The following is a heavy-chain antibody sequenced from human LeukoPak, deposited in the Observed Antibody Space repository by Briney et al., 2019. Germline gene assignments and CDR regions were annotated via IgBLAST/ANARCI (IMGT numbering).Heavy chain of an antibody. D-gene: IGHD6-19*01. CDR2: INHSGST. V-gene: IGHV4-34*01. J-gene: IGHJ4*02. Sequence: SETLSLTCAVYGGSFSGYYWSWIRQPPGKGLEWIGEINHSGSTYYNPSLKSRVTISVDTSKNQFSLKLSSVTAADTAVYYCARHSRIAVAGTGEFDYWGQGTLVTVSS. CDR1: GGSFSGYY. CDR3: ARHSRIAVAGTGEFDY.